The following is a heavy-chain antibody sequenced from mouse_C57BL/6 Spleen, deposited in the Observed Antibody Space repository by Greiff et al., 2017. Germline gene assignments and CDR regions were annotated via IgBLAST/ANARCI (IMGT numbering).Heavy chain of an antibody. CDR2: INPSSGYT. Sequence: QVQLQQSGAELAKPGASVKLSCKASGYTFTSYWMHWVKQRPGQGLEWIGYINPSSGYTKYNQKFKDKATLTADKSSSTAYMQLSSLTYDDSAVYYCARGGSPYYYAMDYWGQGTSVTVSS. J-gene: IGHJ4*01. V-gene: IGHV1-7*01. CDR1: GYTFTSYW. CDR3: ARGGSPYYYAMDY.